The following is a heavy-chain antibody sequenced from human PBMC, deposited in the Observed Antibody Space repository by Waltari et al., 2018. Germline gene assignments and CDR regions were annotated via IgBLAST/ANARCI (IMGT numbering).Heavy chain of an antibody. V-gene: IGHV4-61*02. Sequence: QVQLQESGPGLVKPSQTLSLTCTVSGGSISSGSYYWIWIRQPAGKGLEWLGRIYTSGSTNYSPSRKSRVTISVDTSKNQCSLKLSAVTAADTVVYYCARVRGYSYGPDYWGQGTLVTVSS. CDR1: GGSISSGSYY. CDR2: IYTSGST. D-gene: IGHD5-18*01. J-gene: IGHJ4*02. CDR3: ARVRGYSYGPDY.